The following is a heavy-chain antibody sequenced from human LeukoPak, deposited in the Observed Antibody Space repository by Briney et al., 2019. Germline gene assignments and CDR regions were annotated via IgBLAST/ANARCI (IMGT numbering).Heavy chain of an antibody. J-gene: IGHJ4*02. Sequence: ASVNVSCKASGYTFTGYYMHWVRQAPGQGLEWMGWINPNSGGTNYAQKSQGRVTMTGDTSISTAYMELSRLRSDDTAVYYCARGPHSSGWYLDYWGQGTLDTVSS. CDR2: INPNSGGT. CDR1: GYTFTGYY. D-gene: IGHD6-19*01. V-gene: IGHV1-2*02. CDR3: ARGPHSSGWYLDY.